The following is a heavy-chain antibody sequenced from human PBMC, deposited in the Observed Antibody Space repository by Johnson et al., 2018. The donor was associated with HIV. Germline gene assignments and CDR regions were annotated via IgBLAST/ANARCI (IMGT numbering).Heavy chain of an antibody. V-gene: IGHV3-15*01. D-gene: IGHD6-13*01. CDR2: IKSKTDGGTT. J-gene: IGHJ3*02. CDR1: GFTFSNAW. CDR3: TTDISSAAAGPRDAFDI. Sequence: VQLVESGGGLVKPGGSLRLSCAASGFTFSNAWMSWVRQAPGKGLEWVGRIKSKTDGGTTDYAAPVKGRFTISRDDSKNTLYLQMNSLKTEDTAVYDCTTDISSAAAGPRDAFDIWGQGTMFTVSS.